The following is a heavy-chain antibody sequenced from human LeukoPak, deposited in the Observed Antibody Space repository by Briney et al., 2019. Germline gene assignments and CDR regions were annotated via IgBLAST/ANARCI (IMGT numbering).Heavy chain of an antibody. CDR1: GRSFSGYY. V-gene: IGHV4-34*01. D-gene: IGHD3-22*01. CDR2: INHSGST. J-gene: IGHJ4*02. Sequence: PETLSLTCAIHGRSFSGYYWSWIRQPPWKELECIGEINHSGSTNYNPSLKSRVTISVDTSKNQFSLKLSSVTAADTAVYYCARGQPLSSGYDYWGQGTLVTVSS. CDR3: ARGQPLSSGYDY.